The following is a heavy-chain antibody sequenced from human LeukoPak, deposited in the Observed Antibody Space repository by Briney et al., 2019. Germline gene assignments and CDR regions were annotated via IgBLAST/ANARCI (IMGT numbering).Heavy chain of an antibody. V-gene: IGHV4-34*01. CDR3: ARVSAGGDFHYFDY. D-gene: IGHD4-17*01. J-gene: IGHJ4*02. CDR2: INHSGST. Sequence: PSETLSLTCAVYGGSFSGYYWSWIRQPPGKGLEWIGEINHSGSTNYNPSLKSRVTISVDTSKNQFSLKLSSVTAADTAVYYCARVSAGGDFHYFDYWGQGTLVTVSS. CDR1: GGSFSGYY.